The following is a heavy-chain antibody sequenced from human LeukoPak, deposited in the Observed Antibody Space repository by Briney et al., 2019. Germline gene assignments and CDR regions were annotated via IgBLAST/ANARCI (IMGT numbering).Heavy chain of an antibody. V-gene: IGHV4-4*02. CDR3: TREDRPFCPFAF. CDR1: GGSIDITNY. Sequence: SETLSLTCGVSGGSIDITNYWSWVRQAPGRGLEWIGEISHDGTTNYNSSLRSRVAMSFDRANNQFSLSLTSVTAADTAVYYCTREDRPFCPFAFWGQGVLFTLSS. J-gene: IGHJ4*02. D-gene: IGHD3-22*01. CDR2: ISHDGTT.